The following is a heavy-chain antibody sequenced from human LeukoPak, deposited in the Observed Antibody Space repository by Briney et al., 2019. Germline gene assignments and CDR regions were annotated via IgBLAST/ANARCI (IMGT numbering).Heavy chain of an antibody. CDR3: ARPRGPWYVAY. D-gene: IGHD3-10*01. J-gene: IGHJ4*02. V-gene: IGHV4-4*09. CDR1: GGPMRGFY. CDR2: IHTSGTT. Sequence: KPSETLSLTCSVSGGPMRGFYWRWFRAPPGKAREWMGYIHTSGTTKYTPSLKRRVTVSEDMSKNHFSLTLRSVPAADTAVFHCARPRGPWYVAYWGQGTRVIVSS.